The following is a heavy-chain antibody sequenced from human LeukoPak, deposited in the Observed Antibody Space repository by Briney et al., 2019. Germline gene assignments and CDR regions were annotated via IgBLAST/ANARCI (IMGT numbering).Heavy chain of an antibody. D-gene: IGHD6-13*01. V-gene: IGHV1-3*01. CDR1: GYTFTSYA. Sequence: GASVKVSCKASGYTFTSYAMHWVRQAPGRRLEWMGWINAGNGNTKYSQKFQGRVTITRDTSASTAYMELSSLRSEDTAVYYCARDRGAAGPPIMPRAFDIWGQGTMVTVSS. CDR3: ARDRGAAGPPIMPRAFDI. CDR2: INAGNGNT. J-gene: IGHJ3*02.